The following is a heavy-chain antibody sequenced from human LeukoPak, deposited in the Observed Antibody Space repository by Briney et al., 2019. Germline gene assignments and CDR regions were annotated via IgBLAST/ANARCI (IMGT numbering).Heavy chain of an antibody. Sequence: SETLSLTCAVYGGSFSGYYWSWIRQPPGKGLEWIGEINHSGSTNYNPSLKSRVTISVDTSKNQFSLKLSSVTAADTAAYYCARVGDGYTNDDYWGQGTLVTVSS. V-gene: IGHV4-34*01. CDR2: INHSGST. J-gene: IGHJ4*02. CDR3: ARVGDGYTNDDY. D-gene: IGHD3-16*01. CDR1: GGSFSGYY.